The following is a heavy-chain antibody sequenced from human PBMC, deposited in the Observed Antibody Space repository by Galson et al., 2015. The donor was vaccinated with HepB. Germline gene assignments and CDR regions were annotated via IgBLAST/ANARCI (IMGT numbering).Heavy chain of an antibody. CDR3: AKAPAPWGFRLGFDP. CDR1: GFTFSSYG. CDR2: ISYDGSNK. V-gene: IGHV3-30*18. Sequence: SLRLSCAASGFTFSSYGMHWVRQAPGKGLEWVAVISYDGSNKYYADSVKGRFTISRDNSKNTLYLQMNSLRAEDTAVYYCAKAPAPWGFRLGFDPWGQGTLVTVSS. D-gene: IGHD6-19*01. J-gene: IGHJ5*02.